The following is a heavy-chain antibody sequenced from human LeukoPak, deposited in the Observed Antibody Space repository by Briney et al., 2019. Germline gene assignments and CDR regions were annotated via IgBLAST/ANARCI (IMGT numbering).Heavy chain of an antibody. CDR3: ARGTELLRFLEWLLI. CDR2: INPNSGGT. D-gene: IGHD3-3*01. J-gene: IGHJ4*02. V-gene: IGHV1-2*02. Sequence: ASVKVSCKASGYTFTGYYMHWVRPAPGQGLEWMGWINPNSGGTNYAQKFQGRVTMTRDTSISTAYMELSRLRSDDTAVYYCARGTELLRFLEWLLIWGQGTLVTVSS. CDR1: GYTFTGYY.